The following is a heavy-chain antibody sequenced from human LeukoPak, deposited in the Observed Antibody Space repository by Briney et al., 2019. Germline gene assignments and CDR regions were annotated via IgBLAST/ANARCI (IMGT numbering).Heavy chain of an antibody. V-gene: IGHV1-18*01. D-gene: IGHD2-2*01. J-gene: IGHJ4*02. CDR1: GFTFSNYA. CDR2: ISAYNGNT. CDR3: ARDLLVVPAAPRPQMDY. Sequence: ASVKVSCKASGFTFSNYAISWVRQAPGQGPEWMGWISAYNGNTNYAQKFQGRVTLTTDTSTSTAYMELMSLGSDDTAVYYCARDLLVVPAAPRPQMDYWGQGTLVTVSS.